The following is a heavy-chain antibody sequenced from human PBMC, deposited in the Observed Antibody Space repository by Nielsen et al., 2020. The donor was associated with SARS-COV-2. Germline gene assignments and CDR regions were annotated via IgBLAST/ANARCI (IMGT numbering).Heavy chain of an antibody. Sequence: GGSLRLSCAASGFTFRSYGIHWVRQAPGKGLEWVAVISYDGNNKYYADSVKGRFTISRDNAKNSLYLQMNSLKNEDTAVYYCARLSSAPWGEFDYWGQGTMVTVSS. V-gene: IGHV3-30*03. CDR3: ARLSSAPWGEFDY. CDR1: GFTFRSYG. J-gene: IGHJ3*01. CDR2: ISYDGNNK. D-gene: IGHD3-9*01.